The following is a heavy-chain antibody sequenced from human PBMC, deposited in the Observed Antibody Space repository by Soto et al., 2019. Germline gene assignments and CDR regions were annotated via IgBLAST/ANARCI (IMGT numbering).Heavy chain of an antibody. D-gene: IGHD1-26*01. Sequence: QVQLVESGGGVVQPGRSLRLSCAASGFTFSSYGMHWVRQAPGKGLEWVAVISYDGSNKYYADSVTGRFTISRDNSKNTLYLQMNSLRAEDTAVYYCAKDRRIVGATPYFQHWGQGTLVTVSS. J-gene: IGHJ1*01. CDR1: GFTFSSYG. V-gene: IGHV3-30*18. CDR3: AKDRRIVGATPYFQH. CDR2: ISYDGSNK.